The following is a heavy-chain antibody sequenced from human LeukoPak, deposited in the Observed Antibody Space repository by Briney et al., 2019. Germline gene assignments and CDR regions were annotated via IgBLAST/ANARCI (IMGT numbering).Heavy chain of an antibody. Sequence: GGSLRLSCAASGFTFSSHGMHWVRQAPGKGLEWVAVISYDGSNKYYANSVKGRFTISRDNSKNTLYLQMNSLRAEDTAVYYCAKDEFDYWGQGTLVTVSS. CDR3: AKDEFDY. J-gene: IGHJ4*02. CDR1: GFTFSSHG. V-gene: IGHV3-30*18. CDR2: ISYDGSNK.